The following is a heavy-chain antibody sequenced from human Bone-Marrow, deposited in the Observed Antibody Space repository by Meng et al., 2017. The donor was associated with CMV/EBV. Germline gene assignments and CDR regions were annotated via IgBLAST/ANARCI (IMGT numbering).Heavy chain of an antibody. CDR1: GFTFSSYS. J-gene: IGHJ6*02. Sequence: GGSLRLSCAASGFTFSSYSMNWVRQAAGKGLEWVSSISGSSSYIYYADSVKGRFTISRDIAKNSLYLQMNRLGAEDTAVYYGARARYYYYGMDVWGPGTTVTVSS. CDR2: ISGSSSYI. CDR3: ARARYYYYGMDV. V-gene: IGHV3-21*01.